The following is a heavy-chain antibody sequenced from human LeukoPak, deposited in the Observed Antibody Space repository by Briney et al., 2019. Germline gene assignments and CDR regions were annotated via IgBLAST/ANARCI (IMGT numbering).Heavy chain of an antibody. D-gene: IGHD3-10*01. Sequence: PSETLSLTCAVSGGSISSYYWGWIRQPPGKGLEWIGSIYYSGSTYYNPSLKSRVTISVDTSKNQFSLKLTSVTAADLAVYYCARFNLYGSGPLASHFDYWGQGTLVTVSS. CDR2: IYYSGST. V-gene: IGHV4-39*07. CDR3: ARFNLYGSGPLASHFDY. J-gene: IGHJ4*02. CDR1: GGSISSYY.